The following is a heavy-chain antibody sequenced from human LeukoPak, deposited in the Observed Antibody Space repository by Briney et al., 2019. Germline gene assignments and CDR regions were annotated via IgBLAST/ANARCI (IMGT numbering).Heavy chain of an antibody. CDR3: ARLSGSNPLDY. Sequence: PGGSLRLSCAASGFTFSTYSMNWVRQPPGKGLEWVSYISSSSSSTIYYADSVKGRFTISRDNAKNSLYLQMNSLRDEDTAVYYCARLSGSNPLDYWGQGTLVTVSS. CDR2: ISSSSSSTI. V-gene: IGHV3-48*02. D-gene: IGHD1-26*01. CDR1: GFTFSTYS. J-gene: IGHJ4*01.